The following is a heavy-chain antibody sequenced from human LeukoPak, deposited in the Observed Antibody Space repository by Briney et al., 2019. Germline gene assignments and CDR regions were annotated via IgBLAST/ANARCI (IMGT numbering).Heavy chain of an antibody. CDR3: AKVRVYSSSWFPLFDY. V-gene: IGHV3-23*01. D-gene: IGHD6-13*01. CDR2: ISGSGGST. CDR1: GFTFSNYV. Sequence: PGGSLRLSCAASGFTFSNYVMSWVRQAPGKGLEWVSGISGSGGSTDYADSVKGRFTISRDNSKNTLYLQMNSLRAEDTAVYYCAKVRVYSSSWFPLFDYWGQGTLVTVSS. J-gene: IGHJ4*02.